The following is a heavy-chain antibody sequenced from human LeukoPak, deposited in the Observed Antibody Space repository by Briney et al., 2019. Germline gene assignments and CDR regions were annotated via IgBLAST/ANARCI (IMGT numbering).Heavy chain of an antibody. Sequence: SETLSLTCTVSSVSLTNYYWSWIRQPPGKGLEWVGYIFFSGTTNYNPSLKSRVTISVDTSKNQFSLKMTSVTAADTAVYFCARVGSGGAWFDFWGQGTLVTVSS. J-gene: IGHJ4*02. CDR3: ARVGSGGAWFDF. D-gene: IGHD6-19*01. CDR1: SVSLTNYY. CDR2: IFFSGTT. V-gene: IGHV4-59*01.